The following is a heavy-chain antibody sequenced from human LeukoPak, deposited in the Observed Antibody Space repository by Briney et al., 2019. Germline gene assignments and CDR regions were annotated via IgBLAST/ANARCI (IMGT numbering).Heavy chain of an antibody. D-gene: IGHD6-13*01. CDR2: ISSSSSYI. CDR3: ARDRPHRIAAAGTAHDY. V-gene: IGHV3-21*01. CDR1: GFTFSSYS. Sequence: GGSLRLSCAASGFTFSSYSMNWLRQAPGKGLEWVSSISSSSSYIYYADSVKGRFTISRDNAKNSLYLQMNSLRAEDTAVYYCARDRPHRIAAAGTAHDYWGQGTLVTVSS. J-gene: IGHJ4*02.